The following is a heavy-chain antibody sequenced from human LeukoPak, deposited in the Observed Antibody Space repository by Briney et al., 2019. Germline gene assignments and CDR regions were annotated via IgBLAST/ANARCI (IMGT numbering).Heavy chain of an antibody. CDR1: GFTFTSFW. CDR3: ARDVRWLRFVFDH. J-gene: IGHJ4*02. Sequence: GGSLRLSCAPSGFTFTSFWMYWVRQAPGKGLVWVSCINEDGTNTKYADSVKGRFTISRDNAKNSLYLQMNSLRDEDTAVYYCARDVRWLRFVFDHWGQGIPVTVSS. CDR2: INEDGTNT. D-gene: IGHD5-12*01. V-gene: IGHV3-74*03.